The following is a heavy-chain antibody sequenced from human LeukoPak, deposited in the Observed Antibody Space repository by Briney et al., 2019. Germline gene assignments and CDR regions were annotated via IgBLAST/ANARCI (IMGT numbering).Heavy chain of an antibody. J-gene: IGHJ5*02. CDR2: ISAYNGNT. CDR1: GYTFTSYG. V-gene: IGHV1-18*01. D-gene: IGHD6-13*01. Sequence: ASVKVSCKASGYTFTSYGISWVRQAPGQGLEWMGWISAYNGNTNYAQKLQGRVTMTTDTSTSTAYMELRSLRSDDTAVYYCARDSSSWPTTCFDPWGQGTLVTVPP. CDR3: ARDSSSWPTTCFDP.